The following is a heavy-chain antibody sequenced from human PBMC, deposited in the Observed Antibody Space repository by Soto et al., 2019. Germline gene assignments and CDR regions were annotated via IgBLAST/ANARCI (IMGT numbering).Heavy chain of an antibody. V-gene: IGHV3-7*03. CDR3: ARVRPGNYRDY. CDR2: IKEDGSEK. Sequence: VYMRLSCSASGFTFSTFWIDWVRQAPGKGLEWVAKIKEDGSEKYYADSVKGRFIISRDNARNSVYLQMNSLRAEDTAVYYCARVRPGNYRDYWGQGNLVNFSS. D-gene: IGHD3-10*01. J-gene: IGHJ4*02. CDR1: GFTFSTFW.